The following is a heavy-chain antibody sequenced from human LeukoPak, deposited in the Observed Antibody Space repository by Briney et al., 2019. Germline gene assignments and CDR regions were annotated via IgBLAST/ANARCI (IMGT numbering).Heavy chain of an antibody. CDR3: VRSGDYRYFDY. J-gene: IGHJ4*02. CDR1: GGSISSSTYY. Sequence: SETLSLTCTVSGGSISSSTYYWVWIRQPPGKGLEWIGSFFYSGNTYYNPSLRRRVTISVDSSKSQFSLRLTFVTAADTAVYYCVRSGDYRYFDYWGQGTLVTVSS. CDR2: FFYSGNT. D-gene: IGHD4-17*01. V-gene: IGHV4-39*01.